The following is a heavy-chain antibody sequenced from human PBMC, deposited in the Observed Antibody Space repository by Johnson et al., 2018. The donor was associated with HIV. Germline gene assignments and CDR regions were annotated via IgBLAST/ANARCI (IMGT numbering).Heavy chain of an antibody. D-gene: IGHD3-9*01. V-gene: IGHV3-30*03. J-gene: IGHJ3*01. Sequence: VQLVESGGGVVQPGRSLILSCAASGFIFSGFGLHWVRQAPGKGLEWVASISYDGRNKYYADSVRGRITISRDNSKNTLYLQMNSLRAEDTAVYYCERERFSGILTGYHAFDVWGQWTMVTVSS. CDR2: ISYDGRNK. CDR1: GFIFSGFG. CDR3: ERERFSGILTGYHAFDV.